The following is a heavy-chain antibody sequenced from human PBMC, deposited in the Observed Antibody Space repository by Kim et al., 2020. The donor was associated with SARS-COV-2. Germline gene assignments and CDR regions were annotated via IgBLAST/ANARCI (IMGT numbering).Heavy chain of an antibody. CDR3: ARESSGYPDY. Sequence: SRTYYADSVEGLFTVSRDYSNNTLYLQINSLRDEDTALYYCARESSGYPDYWGQGTLVTVSS. J-gene: IGHJ4*02. CDR2: SRT. D-gene: IGHD3-22*01. V-gene: IGHV3-23*03.